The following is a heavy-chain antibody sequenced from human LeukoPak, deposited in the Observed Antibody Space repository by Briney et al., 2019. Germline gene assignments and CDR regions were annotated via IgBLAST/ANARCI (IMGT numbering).Heavy chain of an antibody. V-gene: IGHV1-2*02. CDR1: GYTFTGYY. D-gene: IGHD3-22*01. CDR3: ARGPDYYDSSGYYIQ. CDR2: INPNSGGT. Sequence: GASVKVSCKASGYTFTGYYMHWVRQAPGQGLEWMGWINPNSGGTNYAQKFQGRVTMTRDTSVSTAYMELSRLRSDDTAVYYCARGPDYYDSSGYYIQWGQGTLVTVSS. J-gene: IGHJ4*02.